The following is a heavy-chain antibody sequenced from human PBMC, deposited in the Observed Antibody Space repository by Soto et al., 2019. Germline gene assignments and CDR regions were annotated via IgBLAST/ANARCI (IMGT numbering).Heavy chain of an antibody. Sequence: QVQLVQSGAEVKKPGASVKVSCKASGYTFTSYDINWVRQATGQGLEWMGWMNPNSGNTGYAQKSQGRDTRTRNTSISRAYMELSSLRSEETAVYYCARQAGFCDFWSGYYPNWFDPWGQGTLVTVSS. J-gene: IGHJ5*02. V-gene: IGHV1-8*01. CDR3: ARQAGFCDFWSGYYPNWFDP. CDR1: GYTFTSYD. D-gene: IGHD3-3*01. CDR2: MNPNSGNT.